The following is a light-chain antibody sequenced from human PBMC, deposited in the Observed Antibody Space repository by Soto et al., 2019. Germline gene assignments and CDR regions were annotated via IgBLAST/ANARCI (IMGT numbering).Light chain of an antibody. V-gene: IGLV2-23*01. CDR2: EGN. CDR1: SSDVGSYNL. CDR3: CSYAGTNTFV. J-gene: IGLJ1*01. Sequence: QSVLTQPASVSGSPGQSITISCTGTSSDVGSYNLVSWYQQHPGKAPKLMIYEGNKRPSGVSNRFSGSKSANTASLTISGLQTEDVADYYCCSYAGTNTFVFGTGTKLTVL.